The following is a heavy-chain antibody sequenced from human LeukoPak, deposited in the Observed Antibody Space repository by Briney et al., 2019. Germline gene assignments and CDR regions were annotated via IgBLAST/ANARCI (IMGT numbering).Heavy chain of an antibody. CDR3: VKDFTRIRYSNGYYWDYGMDV. D-gene: IGHD1-26*01. CDR1: GFTFSSYA. CDR2: ISSMGGST. V-gene: IGHV3-23*01. Sequence: GGSLRLSCTPSGFTFSSYAMNWVRQSPGKGLEWVSLISSMGGSTYYADSVKGRFIISRDNTRNMLYLEMNNLRAEDTAVYFCVKDFTRIRYSNGYYWDYGMDVWGPGTTVTVSS. J-gene: IGHJ6*02.